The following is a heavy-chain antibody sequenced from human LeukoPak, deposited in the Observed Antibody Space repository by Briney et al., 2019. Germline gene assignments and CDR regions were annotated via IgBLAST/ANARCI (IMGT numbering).Heavy chain of an antibody. J-gene: IGHJ4*02. CDR1: GFTFSSYG. CDR3: AKDRSGYVFDY. V-gene: IGHV3-30*18. D-gene: IGHD5-12*01. CDR2: ISYDGSNK. Sequence: QPGRSLRLSCAASGFTFSSYGMHWVRQAPGKGLEWVAVISYDGSNKYYADSVKGRFTTSRDNSKNTLYLQMNSLRAEDTAVYYCAKDRSGYVFDYWGQGTLVTVSS.